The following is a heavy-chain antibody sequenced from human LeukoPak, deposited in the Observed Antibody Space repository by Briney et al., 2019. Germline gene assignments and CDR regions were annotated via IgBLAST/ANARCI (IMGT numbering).Heavy chain of an antibody. D-gene: IGHD6-13*01. CDR2: ISGSGSST. Sequence: GGSLRLSCGASGFTFSRYAMSWVRQAPGKGLEWVSVISGSGSSTYYADSVKGRFTISRDNSKNTLYLQMNSLRAEDTAVYYCAKDRFIAAAVNRGNDYWGQGTLVTVSS. V-gene: IGHV3-23*01. CDR1: GFTFSRYA. CDR3: AKDRFIAAAVNRGNDY. J-gene: IGHJ4*02.